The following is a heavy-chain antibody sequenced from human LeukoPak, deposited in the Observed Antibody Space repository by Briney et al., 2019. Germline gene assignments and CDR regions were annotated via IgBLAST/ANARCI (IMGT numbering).Heavy chain of an antibody. CDR1: RFTFSTYW. CDR2: INSDGSST. J-gene: IGHJ4*02. Sequence: GGSLRLSCAASRFTFSTYWMHWVRQAPGKGLVWVSRINSDGSSTDYADSVKGRFTISRDNSKNTLYLQMNSLRAEDTAVYYCAEEKLGGYSSWGQGTLVTVSS. V-gene: IGHV3-74*01. CDR3: AEEKLGGYSS. D-gene: IGHD6-25*01.